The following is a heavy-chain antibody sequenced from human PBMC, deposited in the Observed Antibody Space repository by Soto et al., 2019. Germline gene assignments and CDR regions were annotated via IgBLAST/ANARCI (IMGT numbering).Heavy chain of an antibody. D-gene: IGHD4-17*01. CDR3: ATQAGYGDYVSTYYFDY. CDR2: ISAYNGNT. J-gene: IGHJ4*02. V-gene: IGHV1-18*01. Sequence: GASVKVSCKASGYTFTSYGISWVRQAPGQGLEWMGWISAYNGNTNYAQKLQGRVTMTTDTSTSTAYMELRSLRSDDTAVYYCATQAGYGDYVSTYYFDYWGQGTLVTVSS. CDR1: GYTFTSYG.